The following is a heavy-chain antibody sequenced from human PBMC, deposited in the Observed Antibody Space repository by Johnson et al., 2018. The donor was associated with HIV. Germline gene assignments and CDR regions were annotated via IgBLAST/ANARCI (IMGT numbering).Heavy chain of an antibody. Sequence: QVQLVESGGGVVQPGGSLRLSCAASGFTFSSYGMHWVRQAPGKGLEWVAFIRYDGSNKYYADSVKGRFTISRDNSKNTLYLQMNSLRAEDTAVYYCASSEGAQYSYGYPDSQGDAFDIWGQGTMVTVSS. D-gene: IGHD5-18*01. CDR3: ASSEGAQYSYGYPDSQGDAFDI. CDR2: IRYDGSNK. CDR1: GFTFSSYG. J-gene: IGHJ3*02. V-gene: IGHV3-30*02.